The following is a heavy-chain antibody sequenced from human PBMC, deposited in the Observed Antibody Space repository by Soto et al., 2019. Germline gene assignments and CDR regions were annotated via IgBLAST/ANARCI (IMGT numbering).Heavy chain of an antibody. V-gene: IGHV1-18*04. D-gene: IGHD3-3*02. Sequence: QVQLVQSGAEMKKPGASVKVSCKASGYTFTTYGISWVRQAPGQGLEWMGWISAYNGNTHYAQKLQGRVTMTTDTSTSTAYVELRSLRSDDTAVYYGAREHFPATCDSFDYWGQGTLVTVSS. CDR2: ISAYNGNT. J-gene: IGHJ4*02. CDR3: AREHFPATCDSFDY. CDR1: GYTFTTYG.